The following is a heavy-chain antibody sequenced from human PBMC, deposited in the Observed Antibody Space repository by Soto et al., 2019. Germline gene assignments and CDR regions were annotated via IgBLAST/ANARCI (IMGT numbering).Heavy chain of an antibody. J-gene: IGHJ4*02. Sequence: GGSLRLSCGASGFTFSSYEMNWVRQAPGKGLEWVSYISSSSSIKSYADSVKGRFTIARDNAKNSLYLQMNSLRVEDTAVYYCAREGNSAYFDYWGQGTLVTSPQ. CDR1: GFTFSSYE. V-gene: IGHV3-48*03. CDR2: ISSSSSIK. D-gene: IGHD5-18*01. CDR3: AREGNSAYFDY.